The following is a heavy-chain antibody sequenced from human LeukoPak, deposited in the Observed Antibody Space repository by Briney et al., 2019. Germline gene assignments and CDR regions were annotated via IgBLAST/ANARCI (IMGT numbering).Heavy chain of an antibody. CDR2: ISGRGGIT. D-gene: IGHD2-21*01. CDR3: AKALRETHRPVYSYYYMDV. V-gene: IGHV3-23*01. Sequence: GGSLRLSCAASGFAFSSYAMSWVRQAPGKGLEWVSTISGRGGITYYADSVKGRFTISRDNSKNTVFLQMNSLRVDDTAVYYCAKALRETHRPVYSYYYMDVWGKGTTVTVSS. CDR1: GFAFSSYA. J-gene: IGHJ6*03.